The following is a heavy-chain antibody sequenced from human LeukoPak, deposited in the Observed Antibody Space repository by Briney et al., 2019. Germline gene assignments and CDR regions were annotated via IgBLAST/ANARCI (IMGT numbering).Heavy chain of an antibody. V-gene: IGHV1-69*13. CDR3: ARVPYRYSGSYYYYFDY. Sequence: SVKVSCKASGGTFSSYAISWVRQAPGQGLEWMGGIIPIFGTANYAQKFQGRVTITADESTSTAYMELSSLRSEDTAVYYCARVPYRYSGSYYYYFDYWGQGTLVTVSS. J-gene: IGHJ4*02. D-gene: IGHD1-26*01. CDR2: IIPIFGTA. CDR1: GGTFSSYA.